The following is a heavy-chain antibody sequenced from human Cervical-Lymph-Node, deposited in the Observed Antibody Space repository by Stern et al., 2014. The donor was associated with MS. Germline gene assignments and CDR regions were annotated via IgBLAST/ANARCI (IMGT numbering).Heavy chain of an antibody. D-gene: IGHD3-16*01. CDR2: IYYNNET. CDR1: GFSFNTRGVG. J-gene: IGHJ4*02. V-gene: IGHV2-5*01. CDR3: ALDPQF. Sequence: QITLKESGPTLVKPTQTLTLTCTFSGFSFNTRGVGVGWSRQSPGKALEWLALIYYNNETRYSPSLRSRLTISRDTSKNQVVLTMANMDPVDTATYYCALDPQFGGQGVRVTVSS.